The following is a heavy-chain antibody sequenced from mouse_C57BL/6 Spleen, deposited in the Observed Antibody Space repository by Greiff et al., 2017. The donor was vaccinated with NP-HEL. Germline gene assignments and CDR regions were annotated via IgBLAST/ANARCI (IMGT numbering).Heavy chain of an antibody. D-gene: IGHD1-1*02. J-gene: IGHJ2*01. V-gene: IGHV14-3*01. CDR3: ASPPDDGGQGLGY. Sequence: VQLQQSVAELVRPGASVKLSCTASGFNIKNTYMHWVKQRPEQGLEWIGRIDPANGNTKYAPKFQGKATVTADTSSNTAYLQLSSLTSEDTAIYYCASPPDDGGQGLGYWGQGTTLTVSS. CDR1: GFNIKNTY. CDR2: IDPANGNT.